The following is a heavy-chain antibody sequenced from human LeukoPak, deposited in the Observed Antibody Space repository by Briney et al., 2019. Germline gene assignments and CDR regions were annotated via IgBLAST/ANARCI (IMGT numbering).Heavy chain of an antibody. Sequence: SETLSLTCTVSGGSISSYYWSWVRQPAGKGLEWIGRIYTSGSTNYNPSLKSRVTMSVDTSKNHFSLKLSSVTAADTAVYYCARDRADAPGSDYYDSSGTDYWGQGTLVTVSP. CDR3: ARDRADAPGSDYYDSSGTDY. J-gene: IGHJ4*02. CDR2: IYTSGST. D-gene: IGHD3-22*01. V-gene: IGHV4-4*07. CDR1: GGSISSYY.